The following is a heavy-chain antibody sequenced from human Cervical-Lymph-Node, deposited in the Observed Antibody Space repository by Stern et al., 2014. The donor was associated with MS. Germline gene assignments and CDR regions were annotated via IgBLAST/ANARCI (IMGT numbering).Heavy chain of an antibody. D-gene: IGHD1-1*01. CDR3: ARQGGRYSPKN. CDR1: GGSISSSGFY. V-gene: IGHV4-39*01. J-gene: IGHJ4*02. CDR2: ISYSGSN. Sequence: QVQLQESGPGLVKPSETLSLTCTVSGGSISSSGFYWGWIRQPPGKGLEWIATISYSGSNYYNSSLKSRVTLYAEPSPNQFSLKLSSVTAADTAVYYCARQGGRYSPKNWGQGTLVTVSS.